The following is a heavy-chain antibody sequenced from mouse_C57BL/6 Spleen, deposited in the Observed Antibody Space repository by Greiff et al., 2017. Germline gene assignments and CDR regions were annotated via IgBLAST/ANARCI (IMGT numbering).Heavy chain of an antibody. CDR2: IYPSSGNT. Sequence: QVQLQQSGAELARPGASVKLSCKASGYTFTSYGISWVKQSNGQGLEWIGEIYPSSGNTYYNEKFKGKATRTADKSSSTAYMELRSRTSEDAAVYFCGRGATVGAMDDWGQGTSVTVSS. D-gene: IGHD1-1*01. CDR3: GRGATVGAMDD. CDR1: GYTFTSYG. J-gene: IGHJ4*01. V-gene: IGHV1-81*01.